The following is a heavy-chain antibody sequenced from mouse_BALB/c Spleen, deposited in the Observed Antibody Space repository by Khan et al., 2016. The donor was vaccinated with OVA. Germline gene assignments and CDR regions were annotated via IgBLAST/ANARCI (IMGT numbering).Heavy chain of an antibody. CDR2: IWSDGTT. CDR3: ARPPYYHYYVMDY. V-gene: IGHV2-6-1*01. J-gene: IGHJ4*01. D-gene: IGHD2-10*01. Sequence: QVQLKESGPGLVAPSQSLSITCTISGFSLTNYGVHWVRQPPGKGLEWLVVIWSDGTTTYDSALKSRLTISKDNSKSQVFLKMDSLQTDDTAMYYCARPPYYHYYVMDYWGQGTSVTVSS. CDR1: GFSLTNYG.